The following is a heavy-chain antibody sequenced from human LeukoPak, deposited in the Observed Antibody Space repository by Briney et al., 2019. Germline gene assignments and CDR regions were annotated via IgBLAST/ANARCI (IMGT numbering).Heavy chain of an antibody. CDR2: ISSSSSYI. V-gene: IGHV3-21*01. D-gene: IGHD6-13*01. Sequence: GGSLLLSCAASGFTFISYSMNWVRQAPGKGLEWVSSISSSSSYIYYADSVKGRFTISRDNAKNSLYLQMNSLRAEDTAVYYCARVLGSSSWYVGYWGQGTLVTVSS. CDR3: ARVLGSSSWYVGY. CDR1: GFTFISYS. J-gene: IGHJ4*02.